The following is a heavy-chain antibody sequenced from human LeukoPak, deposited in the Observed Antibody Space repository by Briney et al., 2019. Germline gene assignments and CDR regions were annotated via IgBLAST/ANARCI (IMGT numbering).Heavy chain of an antibody. Sequence: RWASVKVSCKASGYTFTGYYIHWVRQAPGQGLEWMGWINPNSGNTGYAQKFQGRVTMTRNTSISTAYMELSSLRSEDTAVYYCARGCNSFDYWGQGTLVTVSS. CDR3: ARGCNSFDY. D-gene: IGHD2/OR15-2a*01. J-gene: IGHJ4*02. CDR1: GYTFTGYY. CDR2: INPNSGNT. V-gene: IGHV1-8*02.